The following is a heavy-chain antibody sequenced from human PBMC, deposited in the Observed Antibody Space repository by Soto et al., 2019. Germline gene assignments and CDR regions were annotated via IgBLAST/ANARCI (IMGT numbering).Heavy chain of an antibody. J-gene: IGHJ5*02. CDR2: ISSSSSTI. D-gene: IGHD3-3*01. CDR1: GFTFSSYS. V-gene: IGHV3-48*02. Sequence: EVQLVESGGGLVQPGGSLRLSCAASGFTFSSYSMNWVRQAPGKGLEWVSYISSSSSTIYYADSVKGRFTISRDNAKNSLYLQMTSLRDEDTAVYYCARDKTPVLRFLEWLSPFDPWGQGTLVTVSS. CDR3: ARDKTPVLRFLEWLSPFDP.